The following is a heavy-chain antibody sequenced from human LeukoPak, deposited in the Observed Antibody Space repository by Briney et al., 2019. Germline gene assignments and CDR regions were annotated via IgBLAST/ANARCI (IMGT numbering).Heavy chain of an antibody. Sequence: GESLKICCKGSGYIFSNYWSGWVRQLRGKGLEWMGIIYLGDSDTRYSPFFQGQATISDDTTISTAYLQWSSLKASDTAMYYCARIATAGKVNYYYYNMDVWGKGTTVTISS. CDR2: IYLGDSDT. V-gene: IGHV5-51*03. CDR3: ARIATAGKVNYYYYNMDV. CDR1: GYIFSNYW. J-gene: IGHJ6*03. D-gene: IGHD6-13*01.